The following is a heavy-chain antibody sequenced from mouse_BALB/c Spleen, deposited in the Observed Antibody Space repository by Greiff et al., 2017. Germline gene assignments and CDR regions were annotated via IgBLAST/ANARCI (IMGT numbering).Heavy chain of an antibody. Sequence: QVQLQQSGPGLVAPSQSLSITCTVSGFSFTSYDISWIRQPPGKGLEWLGVIWTGGGTNYNSAFMSRLSISKDNSKSQVFLKMNSLQTDDTAIYYCVRENYYYGSSYDVWGAGTTVTVSS. D-gene: IGHD1-1*01. J-gene: IGHJ1*01. CDR2: IWTGGGT. V-gene: IGHV2-9-2*01. CDR1: GFSFTSYD. CDR3: VRENYYYGSSYDV.